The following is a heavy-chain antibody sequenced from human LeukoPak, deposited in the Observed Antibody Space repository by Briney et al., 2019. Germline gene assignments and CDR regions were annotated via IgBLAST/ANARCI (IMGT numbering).Heavy chain of an antibody. D-gene: IGHD2-15*01. Sequence: GGSLRLSCSASGFTFSSYSMNWVRQAPGKGLELVSYISSSSSTIYYADSVKGRFTISRDNAKNSLYLQMNSLRAEDTSLYYCARGYSRADFDIWGQGTVVAVSS. CDR3: ARGYSRADFDI. CDR2: ISSSSSTI. J-gene: IGHJ3*02. V-gene: IGHV3-48*04. CDR1: GFTFSSYS.